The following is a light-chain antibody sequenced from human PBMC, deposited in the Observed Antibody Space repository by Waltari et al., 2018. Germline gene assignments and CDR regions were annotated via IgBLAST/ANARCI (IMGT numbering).Light chain of an antibody. CDR1: QSISSY. CDR2: AAS. Sequence: MTQSPATLSVSPGERATLSCRASQSISSYLNWYQQKPGKAPKLLIYAASSLQSGVPSRFSGSGSGRDFTLSISSLQPEDFATYYCQQSYSHTRTFGQGTKVEIK. V-gene: IGKV1-39*01. J-gene: IGKJ1*01. CDR3: QQSYSHTRT.